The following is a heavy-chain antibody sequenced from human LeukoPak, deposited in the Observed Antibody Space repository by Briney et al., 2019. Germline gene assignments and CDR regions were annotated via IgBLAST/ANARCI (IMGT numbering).Heavy chain of an antibody. CDR3: ARQGRDGGPVDY. CDR1: GGSISSCY. CDR2: IYYSGST. V-gene: IGHV4-59*08. D-gene: IGHD3-16*01. Sequence: SETLFLTCTVSGGSISSCYWSWIRQPPGKGLEWIGYIYYSGSTNYNPSLKSRVTISVDMSKNQFSLRLSSVTAADTAVYYCARQGRDGGPVDYWGQGTLVTVSS. J-gene: IGHJ4*02.